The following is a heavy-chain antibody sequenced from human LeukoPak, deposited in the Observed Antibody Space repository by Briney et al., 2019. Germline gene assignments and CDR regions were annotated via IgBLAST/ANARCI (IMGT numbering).Heavy chain of an antibody. CDR3: ARDGASWIYYFDY. Sequence: SETLSLTCAVSGGSISSSNWWSWVRQPPGKGLEWIGEIYHSGSTNYNPSLKSRVTISVDKSKNQFSLKLSSATAADTAVYYCARDGASWIYYFDYWGQGTLVTVSS. D-gene: IGHD4/OR15-4a*01. V-gene: IGHV4-4*02. CDR1: GGSISSSNW. J-gene: IGHJ4*02. CDR2: IYHSGST.